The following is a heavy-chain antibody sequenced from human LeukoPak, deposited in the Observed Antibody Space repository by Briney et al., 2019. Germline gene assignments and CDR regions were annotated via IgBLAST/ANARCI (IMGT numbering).Heavy chain of an antibody. V-gene: IGHV1-18*01. Sequence: ASVKVSCKASGYTFSSNAINWVRQAPGQGLEWMGWISAYNGNTNYAQKLQGRVTMTTDTSTSTAYMELRSLRSDDTAVYYCARVPRDYYDYWGQGTLVTVSS. CDR2: ISAYNGNT. J-gene: IGHJ4*02. CDR1: GYTFSSNA. CDR3: ARVPRDYYDY.